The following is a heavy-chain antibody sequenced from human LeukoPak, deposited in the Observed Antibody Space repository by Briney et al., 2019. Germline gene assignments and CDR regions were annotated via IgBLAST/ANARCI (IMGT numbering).Heavy chain of an antibody. CDR2: IYTSGST. J-gene: IGHJ4*02. V-gene: IGHV4-61*02. Sequence: PSETLSLTCTVSGGSISSGSYYWSWIRQPAGKGLEWIGRIYTSGSTNYNPSLKSRVTISVDTSKNQFSLKLSSVTAADTAVYYCAVLAARLTPVDYWGQGTLVTVSS. D-gene: IGHD6-6*01. CDR3: AVLAARLTPVDY. CDR1: GGSISSGSYY.